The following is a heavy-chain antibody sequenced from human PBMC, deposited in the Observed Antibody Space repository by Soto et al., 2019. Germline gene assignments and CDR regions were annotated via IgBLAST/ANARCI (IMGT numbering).Heavy chain of an antibody. CDR2: ISGSGGST. CDR3: ANNGLHRRLVVVVAAGSGY. J-gene: IGHJ4*02. Sequence: EVQLLESGGGLVQPGGSLRLSCAASGFTFSSYAMSWVRQAPGKGLEWVSAISGSGGSTYYADSVKGRFTISRDNSKNTLYLQMNSLRAEDTAVYYCANNGLHRRLVVVVAAGSGYWGQGTLVTVSS. V-gene: IGHV3-23*01. CDR1: GFTFSSYA. D-gene: IGHD2-15*01.